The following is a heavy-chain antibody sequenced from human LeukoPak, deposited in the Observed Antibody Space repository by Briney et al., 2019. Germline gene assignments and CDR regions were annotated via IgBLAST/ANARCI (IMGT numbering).Heavy chain of an antibody. CDR3: ARGHTILDAFDI. Sequence: ASVEVSCKASGYTFTSYDINWVRQATGQGLEWMGWMNPNSGNTGYAQKFQGRVTITRNTSISTAYMELSSLRSEDTAVYYCARGHTILDAFDIWGQGTMVTVSS. CDR2: MNPNSGNT. V-gene: IGHV1-8*03. CDR1: GYTFTSYD. J-gene: IGHJ3*02. D-gene: IGHD2-21*01.